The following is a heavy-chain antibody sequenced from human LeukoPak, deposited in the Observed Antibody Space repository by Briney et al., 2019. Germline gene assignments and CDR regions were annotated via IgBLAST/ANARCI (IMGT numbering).Heavy chain of an antibody. Sequence: GGSLRLSCAASGFSLIDYYMSWIRQAPGKGLEWISSITGSGGTIYYADSVKGRFTIARDNAKNSLYLQMNSLRAEDTAVYYCARHYYDKSGYYLTGEPFDIWAKGQWSSSLQ. CDR1: GFSLIDYY. D-gene: IGHD3-22*01. CDR3: ARHYYDKSGYYLTGEPFDI. J-gene: IGHJ3*02. CDR2: ITGSGGTI. V-gene: IGHV3-11*04.